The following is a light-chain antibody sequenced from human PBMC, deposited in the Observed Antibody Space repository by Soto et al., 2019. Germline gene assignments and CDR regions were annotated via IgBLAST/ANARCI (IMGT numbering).Light chain of an antibody. V-gene: IGLV2-23*01. CDR2: EGS. CDR1: SSDVGIYNL. Sequence: QSALTQPASVSGSPGQSITISCTGTSSDVGIYNLVSWYQQHPGKAPKLMIYEGSKRPSGVSNRFSGSKSGNTASLTISGRGFEEEGDYFSPSYGGRGFLFFGGGTKLPAL. J-gene: IGLJ2*01. CDR3: PSYGGRGFLF.